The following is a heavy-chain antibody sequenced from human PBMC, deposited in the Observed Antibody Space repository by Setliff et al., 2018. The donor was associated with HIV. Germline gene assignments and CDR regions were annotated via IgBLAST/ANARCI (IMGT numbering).Heavy chain of an antibody. J-gene: IGHJ5*02. CDR3: ARGQGGYYYGSGSYPNWFDP. Sequence: LSLTCAVSGGSFSSSKWWSWVRQPPGKGLEWIGGIHESGITNYNPSLKSRLTISLDTSKNQFSLKLSSVTAADTAVYYCARGQGGYYYGSGSYPNWFDPWGQGSLVTVSS. CDR2: IHESGIT. D-gene: IGHD3-10*01. CDR1: GGSFSSSKW. V-gene: IGHV4-4*02.